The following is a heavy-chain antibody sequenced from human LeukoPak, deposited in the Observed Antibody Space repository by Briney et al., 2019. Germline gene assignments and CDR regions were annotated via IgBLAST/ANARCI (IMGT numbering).Heavy chain of an antibody. CDR3: ARDRGYSYGWVVDAFDI. V-gene: IGHV4-31*03. CDR1: GGSISSGGYY. D-gene: IGHD5-18*01. Sequence: TSSETLSLTCTVSGGSISSGGYYWSWLRQHPGKGLEWIGYIYYSGSTYYNPSLKSRVTISVDTSKNQFSLKLSSVTAADTAVYYCARDRGYSYGWVVDAFDIWGQGTMVTVSS. CDR2: IYYSGST. J-gene: IGHJ3*02.